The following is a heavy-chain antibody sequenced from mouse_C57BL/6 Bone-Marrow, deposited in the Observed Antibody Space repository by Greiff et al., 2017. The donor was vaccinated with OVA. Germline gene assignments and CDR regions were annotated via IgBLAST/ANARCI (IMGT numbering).Heavy chain of an antibody. CDR2: IYPGDGDT. V-gene: IGHV1-82*01. Sequence: VKLQQSGPELVKPGASVKISCKASGYAFSSSWMNWVKQRPGKGLEWIGRIYPGDGDTNYNGKFKGKATLTADKSSSTAYMQLSSLTSEDSAVYFCARAGYYSNSYYFDYWGQGTTLTVSS. J-gene: IGHJ2*01. CDR1: GYAFSSSW. D-gene: IGHD1-1*01. CDR3: ARAGYYSNSYYFDY.